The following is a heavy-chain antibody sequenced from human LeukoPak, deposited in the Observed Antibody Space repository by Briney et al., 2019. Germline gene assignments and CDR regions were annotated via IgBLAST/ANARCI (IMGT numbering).Heavy chain of an antibody. D-gene: IGHD3-10*01. CDR2: IYHSGST. CDR3: ARDNGDYYGSGSRKDYYYYGMDV. V-gene: IGHV4-4*02. Sequence: SETLFLTCAVSGGSISSSNWWSWVRQPPGKGLEWIGEIYHSGSTNYNPSLKSRVTISVDKSKNQFSLKLSSVTAADTAVYYCARDNGDYYGSGSRKDYYYYGMDVWGKGTTVTVSS. J-gene: IGHJ6*04. CDR1: GGSISSSNW.